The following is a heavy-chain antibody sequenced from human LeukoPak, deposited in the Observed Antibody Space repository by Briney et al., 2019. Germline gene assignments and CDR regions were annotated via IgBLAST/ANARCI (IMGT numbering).Heavy chain of an antibody. Sequence: ASVKVSCKTSGYIFTSYNINWVRQAPGQGLEWMGWVSSYNGNTNYAQKIQGRVTMTTDTSTSIAYMELRSLRSDDTAVYYCARLPEYYDTSGPIKDGFDMWGQGTSVTVSS. J-gene: IGHJ3*02. V-gene: IGHV1-18*01. CDR1: GYIFTSYN. D-gene: IGHD3-22*01. CDR3: ARLPEYYDTSGPIKDGFDM. CDR2: VSSYNGNT.